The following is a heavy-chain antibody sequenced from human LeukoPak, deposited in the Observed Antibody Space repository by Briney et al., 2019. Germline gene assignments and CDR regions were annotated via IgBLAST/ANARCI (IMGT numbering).Heavy chain of an antibody. CDR3: ARDPPMVRGVWWFDP. Sequence: ASVKVSFKASGYTFTGYYMHWVRQAPGQGLEWMGWINPNSGGTNYAQKFQGRVTMTRDTSISTAYMELSRLRSDDTAVYYCARDPPMVRGVWWFDPWGQGTLVTVSS. D-gene: IGHD3-10*01. CDR1: GYTFTGYY. J-gene: IGHJ5*02. V-gene: IGHV1-2*02. CDR2: INPNSGGT.